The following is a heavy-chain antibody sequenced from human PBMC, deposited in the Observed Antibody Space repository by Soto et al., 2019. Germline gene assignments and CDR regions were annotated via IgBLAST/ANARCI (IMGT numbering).Heavy chain of an antibody. V-gene: IGHV3-73*01. CDR2: IRSKANSYAT. CDR1: GFTFSGSA. Sequence: EVQLVESGGGLVQPGGSLKLSCAASGFTFSGSAMHWVRQASGKGLEWVGRIRSKANSYATAYAASVKGRFTISRDESKNTADLKMNSLKTEDTAVYYCNRKYGVYVRFDYYYGMDVWGQGTTVTVSS. D-gene: IGHD4-17*01. CDR3: NRKYGVYVRFDYYYGMDV. J-gene: IGHJ6*02.